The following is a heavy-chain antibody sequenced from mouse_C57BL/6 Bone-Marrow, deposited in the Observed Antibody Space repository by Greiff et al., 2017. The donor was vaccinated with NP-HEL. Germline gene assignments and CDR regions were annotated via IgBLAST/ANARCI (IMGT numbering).Heavy chain of an antibody. J-gene: IGHJ2*01. CDR3: ARFITTVVAHFDY. Sequence: QVQLKESGPELVKPGASVKISCKASGYSFTSYYIHWVKQRPGQGLEWIGWIYPGSGNTKYNEKFKGKATLTADTSSSTAYMQLSSLTSEDSAVYYCARFITTVVAHFDYWGQGTTLTVSS. D-gene: IGHD1-1*01. CDR1: GYSFTSYY. CDR2: IYPGSGNT. V-gene: IGHV1-66*01.